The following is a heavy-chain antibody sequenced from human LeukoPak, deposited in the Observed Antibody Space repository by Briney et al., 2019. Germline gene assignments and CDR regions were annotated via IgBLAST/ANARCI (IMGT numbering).Heavy chain of an antibody. V-gene: IGHV3-9*01. CDR3: ARVMRGIAAAGYFDY. J-gene: IGHJ4*02. CDR2: ISWNSGSI. Sequence: GGSLRLSCAASGFTFDDYAMHWVRQAPGKGLEWVSGISWNSGSIGYADSVKGRFTISRDNAKNSLYLQMNSLRAEDTAVYYCARVMRGIAAAGYFDYWGQGTLVTVSS. CDR1: GFTFDDYA. D-gene: IGHD6-13*01.